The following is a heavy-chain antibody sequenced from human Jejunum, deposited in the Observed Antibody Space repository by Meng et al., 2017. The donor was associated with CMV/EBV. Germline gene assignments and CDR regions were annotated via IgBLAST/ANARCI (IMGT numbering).Heavy chain of an antibody. CDR2: IIPMFATA. Sequence: TFRSFVISWVRQAPGQGPEWMGGIIPMFATAKYSQKFQGRVTITADESTSTAYMEVSSLRPEDTAVYYCAKDIRGSGLFDHYYGLDVWGQGTTVTVSS. CDR3: AKDIRGSGLFDHYYGLDV. CDR1: TFRSFV. V-gene: IGHV1-69*01. D-gene: IGHD3-3*01. J-gene: IGHJ6*02.